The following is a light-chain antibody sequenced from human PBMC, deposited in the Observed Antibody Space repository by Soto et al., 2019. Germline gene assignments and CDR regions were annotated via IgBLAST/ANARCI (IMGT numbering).Light chain of an antibody. V-gene: IGKV3-20*01. J-gene: IGKJ3*01. CDR2: GAS. CDR1: QRVSDRY. Sequence: EIVLTQSPGTLSLSPGERATLSCRASQRVSDRYLAWYQHKPGQAPRLLIEGASSRAAGIPARFSGSGSGPEFTLTISIVEPEDFAVYYWQQYETSPHSFGPGTRVDI. CDR3: QQYETSPHS.